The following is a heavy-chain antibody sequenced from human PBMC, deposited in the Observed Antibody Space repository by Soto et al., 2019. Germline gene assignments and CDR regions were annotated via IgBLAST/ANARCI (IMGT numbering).Heavy chain of an antibody. V-gene: IGHV3-74*01. CDR1: GFTLSWYW. Sequence: EVQLVESGGGLVQPGGSLRLSCAASGFTLSWYWMHWVRQAPGKRLVWVSRIHSDGTTTTYADCVRGRFTISRDNGRNSLYLPLKSLRAGDTAVYYCARVAGVCSGPRCELYGMDDWGQGTTVTFSS. CDR2: IHSDGTTT. CDR3: ARVAGVCSGPRCELYGMDD. J-gene: IGHJ6*02. D-gene: IGHD3-10*01.